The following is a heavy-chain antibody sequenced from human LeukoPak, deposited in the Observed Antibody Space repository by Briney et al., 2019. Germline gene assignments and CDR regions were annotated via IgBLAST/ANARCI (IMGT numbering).Heavy chain of an antibody. V-gene: IGHV4-34*01. J-gene: IGHJ4*02. D-gene: IGHD3-10*01. CDR1: GGSFSGYF. Sequence: PSETLSLTCAVSGGSFSGYFWSWLRQPPGKGLEWIGEINPSGSANYNPSLKSRVTISVDTSKNQFSLKLSSVTAADTAVYYCARFGTYWGQGTLVTVSS. CDR3: ARFGTY. CDR2: INPSGSA.